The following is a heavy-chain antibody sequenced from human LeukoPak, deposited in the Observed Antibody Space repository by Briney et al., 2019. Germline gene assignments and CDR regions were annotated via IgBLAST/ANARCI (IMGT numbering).Heavy chain of an antibody. CDR1: GGSISSYY. CDR3: ARDKAVAGLGP. J-gene: IGHJ5*02. D-gene: IGHD6-19*01. Sequence: PSETLSLTCTVSGGSISSYYWSWIRQPPGKGLEWVGHIYYSGSTNYNPSLKSRVTISVDTSKNQFSLKLSSVTAADTAVYYCARDKAVAGLGPWGQGTLVTVSS. CDR2: IYYSGST. V-gene: IGHV4-59*01.